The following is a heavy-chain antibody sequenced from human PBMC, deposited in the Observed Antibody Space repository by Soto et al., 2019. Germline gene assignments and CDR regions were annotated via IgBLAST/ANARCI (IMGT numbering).Heavy chain of an antibody. CDR1: GGSISSGDYY. CDR2: IYYSGST. D-gene: IGHD3-22*01. Sequence: LSLTCTVSGGSISSGDYYWSWIRQPPGKGLEWIGYIYYSGSTYYNPSLKSRVTISVDTSKNQFSLKLSSVTAADTAVYYCARGRYYYDSSGYYYIDYWGQGTLVTVSS. V-gene: IGHV4-30-4*01. J-gene: IGHJ4*02. CDR3: ARGRYYYDSSGYYYIDY.